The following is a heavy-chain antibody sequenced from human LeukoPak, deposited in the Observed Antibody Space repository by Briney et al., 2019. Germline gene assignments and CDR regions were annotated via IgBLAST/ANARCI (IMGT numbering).Heavy chain of an antibody. J-gene: IGHJ5*02. D-gene: IGHD3-3*01. CDR3: ALFDYDFWSGYLYWFDP. CDR2: INAGNGNT. Sequence: ASVKVSCKASGYTFTAYYIHWVRQAPGQRLEWMGWINAGNGNTQYSQKFQGRVTITRDTSASTAYMELRSLRSDDTAVYYCALFDYDFWSGYLYWFDPWGQGTLVTVSS. CDR1: GYTFTAYY. V-gene: IGHV1/OR15-3*02.